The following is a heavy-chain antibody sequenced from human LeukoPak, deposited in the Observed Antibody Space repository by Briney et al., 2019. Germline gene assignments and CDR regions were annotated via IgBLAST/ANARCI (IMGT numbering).Heavy chain of an antibody. CDR2: ISYGGSNE. D-gene: IGHD3-22*01. V-gene: IGHV3-30*18. J-gene: IGHJ4*02. Sequence: GGSLRLSCAASGXTFSNYGMHWVRQAPGKGLEWVAVISYGGSNEYYADSVKGRFTISRDNSKNTLYLQMNSPRAEDTAVCYCAKGHYDSSGYYFDYWGQGTLVTVSS. CDR3: AKGHYDSSGYYFDY. CDR1: GXTFSNYG.